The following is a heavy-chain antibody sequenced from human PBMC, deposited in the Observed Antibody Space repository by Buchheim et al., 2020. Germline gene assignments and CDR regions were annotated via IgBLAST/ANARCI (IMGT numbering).Heavy chain of an antibody. V-gene: IGHV3-30-3*01. CDR1: GFTFSSYA. Sequence: VQLLESGGGVVQPGRSLRLSCAASGFTFSSYAMHWVRQAPGKGLEWVAVISYDGSNKYYADSVKGRFTISRDNSKNTLYLQMNSLRAEDTAVYYCARDPGIAAAGIDYWGQGTL. CDR3: ARDPGIAAAGIDY. D-gene: IGHD6-13*01. J-gene: IGHJ4*02. CDR2: ISYDGSNK.